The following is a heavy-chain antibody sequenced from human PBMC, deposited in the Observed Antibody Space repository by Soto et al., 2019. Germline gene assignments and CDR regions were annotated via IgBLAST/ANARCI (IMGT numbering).Heavy chain of an antibody. CDR3: TTADITGTTNYYYGMDV. D-gene: IGHD1-7*01. J-gene: IGHJ6*02. CDR2: IKSKTDGGTT. V-gene: IGHV3-15*01. Sequence: AXGSLRLSCSASGFTFSNAWMSWVRQAPGKGLEWVGRIKSKTDGGTTDYAAPVKGRFTISRDDSKNTLYLQMNSLKTEDTAVYYCTTADITGTTNYYYGMDVWGQGTTVTVSS. CDR1: GFTFSNAW.